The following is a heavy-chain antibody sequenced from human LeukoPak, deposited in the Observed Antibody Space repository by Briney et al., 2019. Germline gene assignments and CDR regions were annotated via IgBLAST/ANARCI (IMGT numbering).Heavy chain of an antibody. J-gene: IGHJ4*02. V-gene: IGHV3-30*04. CDR1: GFTFSSYA. D-gene: IGHD3-10*01. Sequence: GGSLRLSCAASGFTFSSYAMHWVRQAPGKGLEWVAVISYDGSNKYYADSVKGRFTISRDNSKNTLYLQMNSLRAEDTAVYYCAKSAGSGSYPEYYFDYWGQGTLVTVSS. CDR3: AKSAGSGSYPEYYFDY. CDR2: ISYDGSNK.